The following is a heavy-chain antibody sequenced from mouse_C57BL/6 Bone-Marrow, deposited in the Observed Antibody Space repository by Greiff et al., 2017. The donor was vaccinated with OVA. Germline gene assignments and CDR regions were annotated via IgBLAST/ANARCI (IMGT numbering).Heavy chain of an antibody. D-gene: IGHD2-4*01. CDR3: ARASIYYDYDGFAY. Sequence: EVKVVESGGGLVKPGGSLKLSCAASGFTFSSYAMSWVRQTPEKRLEWVATISDGGSYTYYPDNVKGRFTISRDNAKNNLYLQMSHLKSEDTAMYYCARASIYYDYDGFAYWGQGTLVTVSA. J-gene: IGHJ3*01. CDR1: GFTFSSYA. CDR2: ISDGGSYT. V-gene: IGHV5-4*03.